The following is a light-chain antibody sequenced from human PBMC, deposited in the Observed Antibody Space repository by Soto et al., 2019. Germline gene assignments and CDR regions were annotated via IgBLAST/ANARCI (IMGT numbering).Light chain of an antibody. Sequence: DVVMTQSPLSLPVTLGQPASISCRSSQSLVYVDGTTHLTWFQQRPGQSPRRLIHQVSNRDSGVPDRFTGSGSGTDFTLQISRVEAEDVGVYYCMQGTHWPPTFGQGTKVDIK. CDR3: MQGTHWPPT. CDR1: QSLVYVDGTTH. J-gene: IGKJ1*01. CDR2: QVS. V-gene: IGKV2-30*01.